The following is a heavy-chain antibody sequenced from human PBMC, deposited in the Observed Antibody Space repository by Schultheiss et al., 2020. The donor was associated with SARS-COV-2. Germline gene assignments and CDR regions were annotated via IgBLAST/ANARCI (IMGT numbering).Heavy chain of an antibody. J-gene: IGHJ4*02. Sequence: GGSLRLSCAASGFTFSSYSMNWVRQAPGKGLEWVAVISYDGSNKYYADSVKGRFTISRDNSKNTLYLQMNSLRAEDTAVYYCARGLTPSSVDYWGQGTLVTVSS. CDR3: ARGLTPSSVDY. CDR2: ISYDGSNK. D-gene: IGHD1-14*01. CDR1: GFTFSSYS. V-gene: IGHV3-30*03.